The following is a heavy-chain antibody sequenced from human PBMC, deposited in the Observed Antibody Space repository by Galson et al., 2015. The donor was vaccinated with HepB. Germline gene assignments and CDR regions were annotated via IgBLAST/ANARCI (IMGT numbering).Heavy chain of an antibody. J-gene: IGHJ6*02. D-gene: IGHD2-15*01. CDR1: GLTFSSHV. V-gene: IGHV3-49*04. Sequence: SLRLSCAGSGLTFSSHVMSWVRQAPGKGLEWLGLIRGKPSSGTTEYAASVKGRFTISRDDSKSIGYLQMNSLKTEDTALYYCTRDIALAVAATHFYYSSMDVWGQGTTVTVSS. CDR2: IRGKPSSGTT. CDR3: TRDIALAVAATHFYYSSMDV.